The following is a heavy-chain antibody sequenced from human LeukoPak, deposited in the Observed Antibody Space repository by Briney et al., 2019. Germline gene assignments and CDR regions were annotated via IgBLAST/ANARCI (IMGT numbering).Heavy chain of an antibody. CDR2: ISYDASNK. D-gene: IGHD4-17*01. V-gene: IGHV3-30-3*01. Sequence: PGRSLRLSCAASGFTFSNYAMHWVRQAPGKGLEWVAGISYDASNKYYADSVKGRFTISRDNSKNTLYLQMNSLRSEDTAVYYCARDDYGDYGLLDFWGQGTLVTVSS. CDR1: GFTFSNYA. J-gene: IGHJ4*02. CDR3: ARDDYGDYGLLDF.